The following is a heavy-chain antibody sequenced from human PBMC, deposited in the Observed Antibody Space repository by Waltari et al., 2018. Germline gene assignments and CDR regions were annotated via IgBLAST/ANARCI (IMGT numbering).Heavy chain of an antibody. CDR1: GYSFTSYW. CDR3: ARHRPYCSGGSCSPNWFDP. J-gene: IGHJ5*02. D-gene: IGHD2-15*01. CDR2: IYPGDSDT. V-gene: IGHV5-51*01. Sequence: EVQLVQSGAEVKKPGESLKISCKGSGYSFTSYWIGWVRPMPGKGLEWMGIIYPGDSDTRYSPSFQGQVTISADKSISTAYLQWSSLKASDTAMYYCARHRPYCSGGSCSPNWFDPWGQGTLVTVSS.